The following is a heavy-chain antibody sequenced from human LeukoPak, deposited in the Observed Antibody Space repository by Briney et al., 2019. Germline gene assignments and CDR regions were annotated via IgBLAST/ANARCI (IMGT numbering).Heavy chain of an antibody. J-gene: IGHJ4*02. V-gene: IGHV3-23*01. Sequence: PGGSLRLSCAASGFTFSDYYMSWIRQAPGKGLEWVSSISGSGGTTYHADSVKGRFTISRDNSKNTLYLQMNSLRAEDTAVYYCAKDKNKAVGSTNFDGWGQGTLVTVSS. D-gene: IGHD1-26*01. CDR2: ISGSGGTT. CDR3: AKDKNKAVGSTNFDG. CDR1: GFTFSDYY.